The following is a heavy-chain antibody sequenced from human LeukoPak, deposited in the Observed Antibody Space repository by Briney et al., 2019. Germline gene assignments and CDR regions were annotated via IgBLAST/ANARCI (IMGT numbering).Heavy chain of an antibody. D-gene: IGHD6-19*01. Sequence: GGSLRLSCAASGFTFSSYSMNWVRQAPGKGLEWVSSISSSSSYIYYADSVKGRFTISRDNAKNSLYLQMNSLRAEDTAVYYCARVARIAVAGYDASSSDYWGQGTLVTASS. J-gene: IGHJ4*02. CDR2: ISSSSSYI. V-gene: IGHV3-21*01. CDR1: GFTFSSYS. CDR3: ARVARIAVAGYDASSSDY.